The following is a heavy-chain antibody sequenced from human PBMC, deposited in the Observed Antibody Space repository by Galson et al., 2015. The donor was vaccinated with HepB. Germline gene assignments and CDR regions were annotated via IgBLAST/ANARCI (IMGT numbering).Heavy chain of an antibody. CDR2: ISSSSSYI. J-gene: IGHJ6*02. D-gene: IGHD1-26*01. CDR1: GFTFSSYS. CDR3: ARDLLGGAYAGHYYYGMDV. V-gene: IGHV3-21*01. Sequence: SLRLSCAASGFTFSSYSMNWVRQAPGKGLEWVSSISSSSSYIYYADSVKGRFTISRDNAKNSLYLQMNSLRAEDTAVYYCARDLLGGAYAGHYYYGMDVWGQGTTVTVSS.